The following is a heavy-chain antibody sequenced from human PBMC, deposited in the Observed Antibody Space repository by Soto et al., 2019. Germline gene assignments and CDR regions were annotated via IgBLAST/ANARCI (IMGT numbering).Heavy chain of an antibody. Sequence: EVQLVESGGGLVKPGGSLRLSCAASGFTFSSYSMNWVRQAPGKGLERVSTISSSSSYIYYADSVKGRFTISSDNARNSLYLQMTSLRAEDTAVYYWASEGGYGCFDYGGQGTLVTVSS. V-gene: IGHV3-21*01. CDR1: GFTFSSYS. J-gene: IGHJ4*02. CDR3: ASEGGYGCFDY. CDR2: ISSSSSYI. D-gene: IGHD5-18*01.